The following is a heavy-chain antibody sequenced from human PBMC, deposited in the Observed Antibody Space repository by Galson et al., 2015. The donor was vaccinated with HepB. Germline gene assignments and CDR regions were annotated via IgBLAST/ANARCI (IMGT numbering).Heavy chain of an antibody. CDR1: GYTFSSFP. V-gene: IGHV1-18*01. Sequence: SVKVSCKASGYTFSSFPITWVRQAPGQGLEWMGWINTYNGKTEYAQKFQGRVTMTTDTSTSTVYMELRSLRSDDTAMYYCARGALIVVVGATQNNWFDPWGQGTLVTVSS. J-gene: IGHJ5*02. CDR2: INTYNGKT. D-gene: IGHD2-15*01. CDR3: ARGALIVVVGATQNNWFDP.